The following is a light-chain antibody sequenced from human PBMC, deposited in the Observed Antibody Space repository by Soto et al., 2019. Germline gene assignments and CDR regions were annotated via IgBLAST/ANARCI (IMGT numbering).Light chain of an antibody. J-gene: IGKJ1*01. Sequence: DIQMAQSPSTLSGSVGDRVTITCRASQTISSWLAWYQQKPGKAPKLLIYKASTLENGVPSRFSASGSGTEFTLTISSLQPDDFATYYCQHYSTVWAFGQGTKVDI. CDR1: QTISSW. V-gene: IGKV1-5*03. CDR2: KAS. CDR3: QHYSTVWA.